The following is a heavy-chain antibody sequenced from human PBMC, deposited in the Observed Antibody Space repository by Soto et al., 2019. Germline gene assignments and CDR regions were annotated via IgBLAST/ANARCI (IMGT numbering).Heavy chain of an antibody. V-gene: IGHV3-21*01. D-gene: IGHD2-2*01. Sequence: EVQLVESGGGLVKPGGSLRLSCAASGFTFSSYSMNWVRQAPGKGLEWVSSISSSSSYIYYADSVKGRFTITRDNAKNSLYLQMNSLRAEDTAVYYCASESIGYCSSTGCRGNYWGQGSLVTVSS. CDR3: ASESIGYCSSTGCRGNY. CDR2: ISSSSSYI. J-gene: IGHJ4*02. CDR1: GFTFSSYS.